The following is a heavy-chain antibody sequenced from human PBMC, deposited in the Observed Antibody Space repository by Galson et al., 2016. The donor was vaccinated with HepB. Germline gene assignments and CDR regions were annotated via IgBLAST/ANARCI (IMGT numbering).Heavy chain of an antibody. CDR2: ITRTGDAT. D-gene: IGHD3-16*01. CDR1: GFSFSNHG. J-gene: IGHJ4*02. V-gene: IGHV3-23*01. Sequence: SLRLSCAGSGFSFSNHGMSWVSGITRTGDATHYADFVKGRFTISRDNSKNTVYLYMSDLSAGDTAVYYCGKHGGFDYWGQGARVTVSS. CDR3: GKHGGFDY.